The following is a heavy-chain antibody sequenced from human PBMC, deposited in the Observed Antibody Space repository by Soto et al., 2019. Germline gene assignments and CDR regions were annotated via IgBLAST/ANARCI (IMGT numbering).Heavy chain of an antibody. Sequence: LGESLETSCKGSGYSFTSYWIGWVRQMPGKGLEWMGIIYPGDSDTRYSPSFQGQVTISADKSISTAYLQWSSLKASDTAMYYCARHPRTLRGAFDIWGQGTMVTVSS. D-gene: IGHD2-15*01. V-gene: IGHV5-51*01. CDR1: GYSFTSYW. CDR3: ARHPRTLRGAFDI. CDR2: IYPGDSDT. J-gene: IGHJ3*02.